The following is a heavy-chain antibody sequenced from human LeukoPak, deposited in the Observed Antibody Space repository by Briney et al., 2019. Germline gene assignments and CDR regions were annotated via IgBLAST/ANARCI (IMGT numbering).Heavy chain of an antibody. CDR2: ISSSGSTI. CDR3: AELGITIIGGV. J-gene: IGHJ6*04. Sequence: PGGSLRLSCAASGFTFSSYEMNWVRQAPGQGLEWGSYISSSGSTIYYADSVKGRFTISRDNAKNSLCLQMNSLRAEDTAVYYCAELGITIIGGVWGKGTTVTISS. CDR1: GFTFSSYE. V-gene: IGHV3-48*03. D-gene: IGHD3-10*02.